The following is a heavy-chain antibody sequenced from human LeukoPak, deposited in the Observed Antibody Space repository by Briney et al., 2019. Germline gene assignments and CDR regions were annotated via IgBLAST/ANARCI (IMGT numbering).Heavy chain of an antibody. CDR2: INPNSGTT. J-gene: IGHJ4*02. Sequence: ASVKVSCKASGYTFTGYYMSWVRQAPGQGLEWMGWINPNSGTTNYAQKFQGRVAMTTDTSVNTAYMELSRLRSGDTAVYYCATSLSSGDLFDYWGQGALVTVSS. CDR1: GYTFTGYY. CDR3: ATSLSSGDLFDY. D-gene: IGHD7-27*01. V-gene: IGHV1-2*02.